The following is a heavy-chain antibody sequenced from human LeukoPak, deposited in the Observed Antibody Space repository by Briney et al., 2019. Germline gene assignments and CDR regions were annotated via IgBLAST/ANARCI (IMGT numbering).Heavy chain of an antibody. Sequence: GSLRLSCAASGFTFSSYWMSWVRQAPGKGLEWVANIKQDGSEKYYVDSVKGRFTISRDNAKNSLYLQMNSLRAEDTAVYYCARVYSSSWYIRNYYYYMDVWGKGTTVTVSS. CDR1: GFTFSSYW. D-gene: IGHD6-13*01. CDR2: IKQDGSEK. J-gene: IGHJ6*03. V-gene: IGHV3-7*01. CDR3: ARVYSSSWYIRNYYYYMDV.